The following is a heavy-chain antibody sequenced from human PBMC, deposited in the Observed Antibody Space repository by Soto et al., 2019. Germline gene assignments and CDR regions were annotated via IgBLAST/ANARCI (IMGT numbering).Heavy chain of an antibody. J-gene: IGHJ6*02. D-gene: IGHD3-3*01. V-gene: IGHV3-30*18. CDR1: GFTFSNYG. Sequence: LRLSCAASGFTFSNYGMHWVRQAPGKGLEWVAFISDDGSNKYYADSMKGRFTMSRDNSKSTLYLQMNSLRVEGTAVYYCTKRRNVLRFVEWSSGMEVWGQGTTVTVSS. CDR2: ISDDGSNK. CDR3: TKRRNVLRFVEWSSGMEV.